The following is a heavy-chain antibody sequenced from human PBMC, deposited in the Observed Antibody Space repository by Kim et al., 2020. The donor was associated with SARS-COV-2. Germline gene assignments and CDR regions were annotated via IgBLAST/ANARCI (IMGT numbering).Heavy chain of an antibody. V-gene: IGHV4-34*01. CDR1: GGSFSGYY. CDR3: ARGRGSSGWYYYYGMDV. J-gene: IGHJ6*02. D-gene: IGHD6-19*01. Sequence: SETLSLTCAVYGGSFSGYYWSWIRQPPGKGLEWIGEINHSGSTNYNPSLKSRVTISVDTSKNQFSLKLSSVTAADTAVYYCARGRGSSGWYYYYGMDVWGQGTPVTVSS. CDR2: INHSGST.